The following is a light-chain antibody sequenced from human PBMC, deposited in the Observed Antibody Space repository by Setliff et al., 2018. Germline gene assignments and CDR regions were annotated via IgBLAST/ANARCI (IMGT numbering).Light chain of an antibody. J-gene: IGKJ1*01. CDR2: ETI. V-gene: IGKV1-27*01. Sequence: DIEMIQSPSSLSASVGDRVTITCRASQNIKKYLAWYQQKPGKGPKLLISETITLQSGVPSRFSGSGSGTDFTLTISNLQPEDFATYYCHKYDGVPRTFGQGTKVDIK. CDR1: QNIKKY. CDR3: HKYDGVPRT.